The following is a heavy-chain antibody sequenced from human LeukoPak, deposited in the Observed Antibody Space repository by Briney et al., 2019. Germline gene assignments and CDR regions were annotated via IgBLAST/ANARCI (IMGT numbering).Heavy chain of an antibody. CDR2: VYPGDSDT. Sequence: AGESLKISCKASGYTFTSYWIGWVRQMPGKGLEWMGIVYPGDSDTRYSPPFQGQVTISADKSINTAYLHWSRLKTSDTAIYYCARRGLELRGDYDYYTDVWGKGTTVTVS. D-gene: IGHD1-7*01. CDR3: ARRGLELRGDYDYYTDV. V-gene: IGHV5-51*01. CDR1: GYTFTSYW. J-gene: IGHJ6*03.